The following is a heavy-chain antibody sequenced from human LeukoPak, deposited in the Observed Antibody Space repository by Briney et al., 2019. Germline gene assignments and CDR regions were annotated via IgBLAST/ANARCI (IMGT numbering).Heavy chain of an antibody. CDR2: ISGSGGST. CDR3: AKDRGSSSSPPFDY. J-gene: IGHJ4*02. D-gene: IGHD6-6*01. V-gene: IGHV3-23*01. CDR1: GFTFSSYA. Sequence: GGSLRLSCAASGFTFSSYAMSWVRQAPGKGLEWVSAISGSGGSTYYADSVKGRFTISRDNSKNTPYLQMNSLRAEDTAVYYCAKDRGSSSSPPFDYWGPGTLVTVSS.